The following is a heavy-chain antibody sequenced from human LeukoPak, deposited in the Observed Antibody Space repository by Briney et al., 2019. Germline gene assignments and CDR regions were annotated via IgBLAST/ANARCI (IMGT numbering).Heavy chain of an antibody. CDR2: ISSSSSTI. CDR1: GFTFSSYS. J-gene: IGHJ4*02. Sequence: AGGSLRLSCAASGFTFSSYSMNWVRQAPGKGLEWVSYISSSSSTIYYADSVKGRFTISRDNAKNSLYLQMNSLRAEDTAVYYCARSDSSGWYYFDYWGQGTLVTVSS. D-gene: IGHD6-19*01. V-gene: IGHV3-48*01. CDR3: ARSDSSGWYYFDY.